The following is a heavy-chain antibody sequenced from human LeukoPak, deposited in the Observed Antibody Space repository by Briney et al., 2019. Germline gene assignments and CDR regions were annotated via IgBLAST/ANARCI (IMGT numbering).Heavy chain of an antibody. J-gene: IGHJ2*01. CDR3: ARMTQQLVYWYFDL. V-gene: IGHV2-70*01. D-gene: IGHD6-13*01. CDR2: IDWGEDK. Sequence: SGPALVKPTQTLTLTFTFPGFSISTSGMCWSCSRHPPGKALGWLALIDWGEDKYYSTSLKTRLTISKETSKNQVVLTMNNMDPVDRATYYCARMTQQLVYWYFDLWGRGTLVTVSS. CDR1: GFSISTSGMC.